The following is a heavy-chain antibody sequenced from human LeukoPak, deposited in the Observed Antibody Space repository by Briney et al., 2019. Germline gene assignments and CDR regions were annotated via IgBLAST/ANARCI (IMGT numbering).Heavy chain of an antibody. J-gene: IGHJ4*02. V-gene: IGHV3-53*01. CDR3: ARAGTTGDFDY. CDR1: GFTVSSNY. D-gene: IGHD4-11*01. CDR2: IYSGGST. Sequence: GGSLRLSGAASGFTVSSNYMSWVRQAPGKGLEWVSVIYSGGSTYYADSVKGRFTISRDNSKNTLYLQMNSLRAEDTAVYYCARAGTTGDFDYWGQGTLVTVSS.